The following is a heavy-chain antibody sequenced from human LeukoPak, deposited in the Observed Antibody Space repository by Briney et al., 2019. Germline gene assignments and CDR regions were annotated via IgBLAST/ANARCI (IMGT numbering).Heavy chain of an antibody. V-gene: IGHV1-2*02. CDR2: INPNSGGT. CDR1: GGTFSSYA. J-gene: IGHJ5*02. CDR3: AREAATAGYNWFDP. Sequence: ASVKVSCKASGGTFSSYAISWVRQAPGQGLEWMGWINPNSGGTNYAQKFQGRVTMTRDTSISTAYMELSRLRSDDTAVYYCAREAATAGYNWFDPWGQGTLVTVSS. D-gene: IGHD2-15*01.